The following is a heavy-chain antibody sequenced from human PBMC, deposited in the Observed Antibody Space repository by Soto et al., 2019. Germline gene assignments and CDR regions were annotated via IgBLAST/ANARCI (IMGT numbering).Heavy chain of an antibody. CDR3: AKALWFGESSHYFDS. CDR2: IGSSGGAI. Sequence: EVQLLESGGGLVQVGGSLRLSCVGSGFGFDSYAMSWVRQAPGKGLEWVSGIGSSGGAIVYADAVRGRFTISRDNSRNAPYLHMNSLRAGDTAVYYCAKALWFGESSHYFDSWGQGTLVTVSS. J-gene: IGHJ4*02. D-gene: IGHD3-10*01. V-gene: IGHV3-23*01. CDR1: GFGFDSYA.